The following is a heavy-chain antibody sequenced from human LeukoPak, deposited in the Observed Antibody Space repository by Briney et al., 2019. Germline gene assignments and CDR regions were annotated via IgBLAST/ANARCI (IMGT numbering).Heavy chain of an antibody. CDR2: INPSGGST. CDR3: ARAVLWWFDY. J-gene: IGHJ4*02. V-gene: IGHV1-46*01. D-gene: IGHD2-21*01. CDR1: GYTFTSYY. Sequence: ASVKVSCKASGYTFTSYYMHWVRQAPGQGLEWMGIINPSGGSTRYAQKCQGRATMTRDTSTSTVYMELSSLRSEDAAVYCCARAVLWWFDYWGQGTLVTVSS.